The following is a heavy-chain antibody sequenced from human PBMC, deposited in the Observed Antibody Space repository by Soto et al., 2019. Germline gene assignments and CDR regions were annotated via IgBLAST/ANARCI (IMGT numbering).Heavy chain of an antibody. CDR1: GFTFSSYA. CDR2: ISGSGGST. J-gene: IGHJ3*02. CDR3: AKDVNTMIVALPPHDAFDI. V-gene: IGHV3-23*01. Sequence: PGGSLRLSCAASGFTFSSYAMSWVRQAPGKGLEWVSAISGSGGSTYYADSVKGRFTISRDNSKNTLYLQMNSLRAEDTAVYYCAKDVNTMIVALPPHDAFDIWGQGTMVTVSS. D-gene: IGHD3-22*01.